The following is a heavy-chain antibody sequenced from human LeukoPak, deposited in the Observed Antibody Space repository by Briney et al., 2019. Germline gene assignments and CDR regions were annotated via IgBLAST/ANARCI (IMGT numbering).Heavy chain of an antibody. CDR3: AISGYSGYGVPNYYYYYGMDV. Sequence: ASVKVSCKASGYTLTELSMHWVRQAPGKGLEWMGGFDPEDGETIYAQKFQGRVTMTEDTSTDTAYMELSSLRSEDTAVYYCAISGYSGYGVPNYYYYYGMDVWGKGTTVTVSS. V-gene: IGHV1-24*01. D-gene: IGHD5-12*01. J-gene: IGHJ6*04. CDR1: GYTLTELS. CDR2: FDPEDGET.